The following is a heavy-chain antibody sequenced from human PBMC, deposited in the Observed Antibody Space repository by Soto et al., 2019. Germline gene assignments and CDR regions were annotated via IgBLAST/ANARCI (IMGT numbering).Heavy chain of an antibody. Sequence: GASVKVSCKASGYSFTSLDINWVRQTAGQGLEWMGWMEPSTGRTGYAQKFQGRVTMTRDTSINTAYMELTTLTSDDTAFYYCARGVSAGVDYWGQGTLVTISS. CDR3: ARGVSAGVDY. J-gene: IGHJ4*02. D-gene: IGHD1-26*01. CDR2: MEPSTGRT. CDR1: GYSFTSLD. V-gene: IGHV1-8*01.